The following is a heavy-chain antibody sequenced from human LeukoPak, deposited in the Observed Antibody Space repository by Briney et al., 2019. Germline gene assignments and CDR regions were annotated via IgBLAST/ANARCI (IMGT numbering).Heavy chain of an antibody. CDR2: TYYTSKWFN. CDR1: GDSVSSNSAS. D-gene: IGHD4-23*01. J-gene: IGHJ4*02. CDR3: ARDNDYGGYYFDY. Sequence: SQTLSLTCAISGDSVSSNSASWHWIRHSPSRGLQWLGRTYYTSKWFNDYAVSLKSRITINPDTSKNQFSLQPNSVTPEDTAVYFCARDNDYGGYYFDYWGQGTLVTVSS. V-gene: IGHV6-1*01.